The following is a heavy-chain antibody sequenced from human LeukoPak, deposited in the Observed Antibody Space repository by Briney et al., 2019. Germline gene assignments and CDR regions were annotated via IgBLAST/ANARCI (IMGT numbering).Heavy chain of an antibody. D-gene: IGHD3-16*01. J-gene: IGHJ4*02. CDR2: IYSGGSS. CDR3: ARVIWSAGKYYFDY. CDR1: GSTVSSSY. V-gene: IGHV3-66*01. Sequence: PGGSLRLSCAASGSTVSSSYMSWVRQAPGKGLEWVSVIYSGGSSDYADSVKGRCIISRDNSKNTLFLQMNSLRAEDTAVYYCARVIWSAGKYYFDYWGQGTLVTVSS.